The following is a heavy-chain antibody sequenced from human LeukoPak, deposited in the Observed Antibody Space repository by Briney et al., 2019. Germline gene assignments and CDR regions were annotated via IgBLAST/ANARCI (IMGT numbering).Heavy chain of an antibody. CDR3: ARRGGYSGYAREYYFDY. CDR2: QYYSGAT. V-gene: IGHV4-59*01. D-gene: IGHD5-12*01. J-gene: IGHJ4*02. CDR1: GGSISSYY. Sequence: SETLSLTCTVSGGSISSYYWSWIRQPPGKGLEWIGYQYYSGATDYNPSLKSRVTFSVDTSKNLFSLKLNSVTAADTAVYYCARRGGYSGYAREYYFDYWGQGTLVTVSS.